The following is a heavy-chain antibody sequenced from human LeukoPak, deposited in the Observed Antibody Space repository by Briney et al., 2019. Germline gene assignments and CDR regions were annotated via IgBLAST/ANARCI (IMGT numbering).Heavy chain of an antibody. CDR3: ARESGYTYGA. V-gene: IGHV3-74*01. D-gene: IGHD6-13*01. CDR2: INTDGRRT. CDR1: GFRFTGYW. Sequence: PGGSLRLSCAASGFRFTGYWMHWVRHAPGQGLVWVPLINTDGRRTAYADSVQGLFTISRDNAKNTLYLQMNSLRAEDTAVYYCARESGYTYGAWGQGTLVTVSS. J-gene: IGHJ4*02.